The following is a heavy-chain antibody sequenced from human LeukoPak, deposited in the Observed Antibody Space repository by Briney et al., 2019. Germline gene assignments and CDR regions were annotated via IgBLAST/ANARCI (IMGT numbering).Heavy chain of an antibody. J-gene: IGHJ4*02. CDR3: AATLYYYDSSGYKYYFDY. Sequence: PSETLSLTCTVSGGSISSGSYYWSWIRQPAGKGLEWIGRIYTSGSTNYNPSLKSRVTISVDTSKNQFSLKLSSVTAADTAVYYCAATLYYYDSSGYKYYFDYWGQGTLVTVSS. V-gene: IGHV4-61*02. CDR1: GGSISSGSYY. D-gene: IGHD3-22*01. CDR2: IYTSGST.